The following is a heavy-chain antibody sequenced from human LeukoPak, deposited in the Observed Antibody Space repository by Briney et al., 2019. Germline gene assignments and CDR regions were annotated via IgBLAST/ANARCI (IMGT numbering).Heavy chain of an antibody. J-gene: IGHJ6*04. CDR3: AREDYYYYYGMDV. CDR1: GFTFSSYW. Sequence: GGSLRLSCAASGFTFSSYWMSWVRQAPGKGLEWVANIKQVGSEKYYVDSVKGRFTISRDNAKNSLYLQMNSLRAEDTAVYYCAREDYYYYYGMDVWGKGTTVTVSS. V-gene: IGHV3-7*03. CDR2: IKQVGSEK.